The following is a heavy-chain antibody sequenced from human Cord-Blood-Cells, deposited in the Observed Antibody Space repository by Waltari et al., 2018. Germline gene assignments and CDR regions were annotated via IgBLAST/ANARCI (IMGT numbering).Heavy chain of an antibody. V-gene: IGHV1-69*06. D-gene: IGHD3-3*01. Sequence: QVQRVQSGAEVKKPGSSVQVSCKASVGPFSIYAITWVPQAPSQGLEWMGGIIPIFGTANYAQKFQGRVTITADKSTSTAYMELSSLRSEDTAVYYCARDEDFWSGYYDAFDIWGQGTMVTVSS. CDR2: IIPIFGTA. J-gene: IGHJ3*02. CDR3: ARDEDFWSGYYDAFDI. CDR1: VGPFSIYA.